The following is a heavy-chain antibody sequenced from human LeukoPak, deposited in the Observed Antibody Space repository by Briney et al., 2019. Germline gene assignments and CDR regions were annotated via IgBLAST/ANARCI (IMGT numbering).Heavy chain of an antibody. J-gene: IGHJ4*02. V-gene: IGHV3-30*02. CDR1: GFSFSSSA. Sequence: PGGSLRLSCAESGFSFSSSAMDWVRHAPGKGLEWVAFMQNDGSEKYYADSVKGRVTISRDISKNTLYLQMNSLRIEDTAVYYSARGFDYGFHYWGQGTLVTVSS. CDR3: ARGFDYGFHY. CDR2: MQNDGSEK. D-gene: IGHD4-17*01.